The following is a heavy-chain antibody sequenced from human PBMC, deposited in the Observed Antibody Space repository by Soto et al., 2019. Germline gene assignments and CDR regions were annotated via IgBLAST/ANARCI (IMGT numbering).Heavy chain of an antibody. CDR2: ISQSGNT. D-gene: IGHD6-6*01. V-gene: IGHV4-34*01. CDR3: ARAPKVSGSSQTRPDF. Sequence: SETLSLTCSIYSWSFSGYYWSWIRQPPGKGLEWIGEISQSGNTNYSPSLKSRVSISIDTSKKQFSLNLASVSAADTAVYYCARAPKVSGSSQTRPDFWGQGTL. CDR1: SWSFSGYY. J-gene: IGHJ4*02.